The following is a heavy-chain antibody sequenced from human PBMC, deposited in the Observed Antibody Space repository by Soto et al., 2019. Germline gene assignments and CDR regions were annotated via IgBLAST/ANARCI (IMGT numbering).Heavy chain of an antibody. V-gene: IGHV1-3*01. D-gene: IGHD3-10*01. CDR3: ARKDYYGAGIYYFDH. CDR1: GYTFTAYP. J-gene: IGHJ4*02. Sequence: QVQLVQSGAEVKKPGASVKVSCKASGYTFTAYPVHWVRQAPGQRLEWMGWINGANGDTGYSQKFQGRVTVARDTSANTVYMELSSLTSEDTAVYYCARKDYYGAGIYYFDHWGQGTLDTVSS. CDR2: INGANGDT.